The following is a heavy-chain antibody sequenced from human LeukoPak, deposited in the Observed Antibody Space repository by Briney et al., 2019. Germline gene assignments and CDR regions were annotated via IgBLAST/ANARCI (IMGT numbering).Heavy chain of an antibody. CDR3: AKYIRDSGTYNFDY. V-gene: IGHV4-59*01. J-gene: IGHJ4*02. CDR2: VYYSGST. CDR1: GGSISPYY. D-gene: IGHD1-1*01. Sequence: SETLSLTCTVSGGSISPYYWSWLRQPPGKGLEWIGYVYYSGSTNYNPSLKSRVTISVNTSKNQFSLKLSSVTAADTAVYYCAKYIRDSGTYNFDYWGQGTLVTVSS.